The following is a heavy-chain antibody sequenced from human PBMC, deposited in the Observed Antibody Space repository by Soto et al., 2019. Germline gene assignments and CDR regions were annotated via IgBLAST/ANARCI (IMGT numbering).Heavy chain of an antibody. V-gene: IGHV3-23*01. CDR2: ISASATLP. CDR1: GFTSGHTFSNYA. D-gene: IGHD3-22*01. CDR3: AKSGLFDSSAYYHPHFDS. J-gene: IGHJ4*02. Sequence: PGGSLRLSCVVSGFTSGHTFSNYAMSWVRQAPGKGPEQVSGISASATLPYYADSVKGRFTISRDNSNSTLFLQMNSLRAEDTAVYYCAKSGLFDSSAYYHPHFDSWGQGAPVTVSS.